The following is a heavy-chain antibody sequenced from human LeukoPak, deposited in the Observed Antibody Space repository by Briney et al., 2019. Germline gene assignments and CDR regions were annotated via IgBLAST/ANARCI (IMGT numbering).Heavy chain of an antibody. Sequence: GGSLRLSCAASGFTFSSYAMSWVRQAPGRGLEWVSAISGSGGSTYYADSVKGRFTISRDNSKNTLYLQKNSLRAEDTAVYYCAKVEKLNPDRSGYYLPLGSWGQGTLVTVSS. CDR1: GFTFSSYA. CDR2: ISGSGGST. CDR3: AKVEKLNPDRSGYYLPLGS. J-gene: IGHJ5*02. D-gene: IGHD3-22*01. V-gene: IGHV3-23*01.